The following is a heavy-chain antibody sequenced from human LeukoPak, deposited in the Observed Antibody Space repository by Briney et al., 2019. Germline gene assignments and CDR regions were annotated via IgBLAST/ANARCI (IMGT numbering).Heavy chain of an antibody. J-gene: IGHJ4*02. CDR3: ARDLVCTMNCKDS. D-gene: IGHD2-2*01. Sequence: ASVKVSCKASRGTFSNDAISWVRQAPGQGLEWMGRIIPNLGMALYAQKFKGRVTITADKSPSTAYMELSSLTSEDTAVYFCARDLVCTMNCKDSWGQGTLVTVS. CDR1: RGTFSNDA. CDR2: IIPNLGMA. V-gene: IGHV1-69*04.